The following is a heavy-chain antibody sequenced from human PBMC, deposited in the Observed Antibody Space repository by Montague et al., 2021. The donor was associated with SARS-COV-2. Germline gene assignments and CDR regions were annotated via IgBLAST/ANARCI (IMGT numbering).Heavy chain of an antibody. D-gene: IGHD2/OR15-2a*01. Sequence: SETLSLTCTVSSGSLSNYYWSWIRQSPDKGLEWIGYMYETGNMIYNPSLRSRVSISADTSKSQFSLRLTSVTAADSARYYCARNMAYWGQGTLVTVSS. CDR1: SGSLSNYY. CDR2: MYETGNM. CDR3: ARNMAY. J-gene: IGHJ4*02. V-gene: IGHV4-4*09.